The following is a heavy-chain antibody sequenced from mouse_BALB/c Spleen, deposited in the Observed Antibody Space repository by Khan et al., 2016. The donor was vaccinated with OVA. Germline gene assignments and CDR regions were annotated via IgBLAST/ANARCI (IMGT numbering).Heavy chain of an antibody. CDR3: ARTDYYGSSYYFDY. Sequence: VQLQQPGPELVKPGASVKVSCKASGYYFTDYNMFWVKQSHGKSLEWIGYIDPYNGGTSYNQKFKGKATLTVDKYSSTAFMHLSSLTSEDSAVFYCARTDYYGSSYYFDYWGQGTTLTVSS. D-gene: IGHD1-1*01. CDR2: IDPYNGGT. J-gene: IGHJ2*01. CDR1: GYYFTDYN. V-gene: IGHV1S135*01.